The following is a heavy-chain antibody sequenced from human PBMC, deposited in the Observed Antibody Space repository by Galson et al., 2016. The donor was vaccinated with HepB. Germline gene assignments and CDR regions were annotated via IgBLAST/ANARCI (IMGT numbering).Heavy chain of an antibody. CDR1: GYSFTSYG. J-gene: IGHJ4*02. Sequence: SVKVSCKASGYSFTSYGIAWVRQAPGQGLEWMGWISDYNGDRNYAQKFQGRVTLTTDTSTTTVYMELTSLRSDATAVYFCARGSSWRYFDYWGQGTQVTVSS. V-gene: IGHV1-18*01. CDR3: ARGSSWRYFDY. CDR2: ISDYNGDR. D-gene: IGHD6-13*01.